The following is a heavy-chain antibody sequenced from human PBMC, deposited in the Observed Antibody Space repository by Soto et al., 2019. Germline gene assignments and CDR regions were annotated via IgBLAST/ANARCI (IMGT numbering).Heavy chain of an antibody. V-gene: IGHV3-11*01. CDR3: ARALSY. J-gene: IGHJ4*02. CDR2: ISSSGSTV. CDR1: GCTFSDNY. Sequence: QVQLVESGGGLVKPGGSLRISCAVAGCTFSDNYMTWVRQAPGKGLEWVSYISSSGSTVYYADSVKGRFTISRDNRKKSLWLQMNSLRVEDTAVYYCARALSYWGQGTLVTVPS.